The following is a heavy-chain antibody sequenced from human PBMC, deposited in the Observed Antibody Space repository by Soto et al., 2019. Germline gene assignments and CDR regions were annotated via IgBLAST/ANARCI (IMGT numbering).Heavy chain of an antibody. CDR2: IWYDGSNK. J-gene: IGHJ6*03. D-gene: IGHD2-15*01. Sequence: QVQLVESGGGVVQPGRSLRLSCAASGFTFSSYGMHWVRQAPGKGLEWVAVIWYDGSNKYYADSVKGRFTISRYNSNNLLYLQMNGLAAEDTAVYYCARDSATPYCSGGSCYSIGYYYYYMDVWGKGTTVTVSS. CDR3: ARDSATPYCSGGSCYSIGYYYYYMDV. V-gene: IGHV3-33*01. CDR1: GFTFSSYG.